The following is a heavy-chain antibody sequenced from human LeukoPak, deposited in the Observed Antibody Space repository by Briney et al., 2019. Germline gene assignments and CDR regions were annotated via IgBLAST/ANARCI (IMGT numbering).Heavy chain of an antibody. J-gene: IGHJ3*02. CDR2: INPNSGGT. CDR3: ARDLAQILYGSESYDAFDI. V-gene: IGHV1-2*02. D-gene: IGHD3-10*01. CDR1: GYTFTGYY. Sequence: ASVKVSCKASGYTFTGYYMHWVRQAPGQGLEWMGWINPNSGGTNYAQKFQGRVTMTRDTSISTAYMELSRLRSDDTAVYYCARDLAQILYGSESYDAFDIWGQGTMVTVSS.